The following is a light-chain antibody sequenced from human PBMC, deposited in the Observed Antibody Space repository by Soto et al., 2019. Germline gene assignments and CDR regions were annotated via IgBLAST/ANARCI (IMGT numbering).Light chain of an antibody. J-gene: IGKJ4*01. CDR2: DVS. Sequence: DIQMTQSPFTLSASVGDRVTITWRASQSISGYLAWYQQKLGKAPKLLIFDVSSLESGVPSRFSGSGSGTEFTLTINNLQPDDFATYYCQQYNRYFTFGGGTKVEIK. CDR3: QQYNRYFT. CDR1: QSISGY. V-gene: IGKV1-5*01.